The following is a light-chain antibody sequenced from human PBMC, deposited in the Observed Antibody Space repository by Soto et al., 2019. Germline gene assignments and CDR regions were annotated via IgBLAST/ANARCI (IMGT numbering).Light chain of an antibody. CDR3: QQYKSYSQT. V-gene: IGKV1-5*01. CDR1: QSVTYW. J-gene: IGKJ1*01. CDR2: AAS. Sequence: DIQMTQSPSTLSASVGDRVTITCRASQSVTYWLAWYQQKPGKAPKLLIYAASSLESGVPSRFSGSGSETEFTLTISSLQPEDSATYYCQQYKSYSQTFGQGTKVEI.